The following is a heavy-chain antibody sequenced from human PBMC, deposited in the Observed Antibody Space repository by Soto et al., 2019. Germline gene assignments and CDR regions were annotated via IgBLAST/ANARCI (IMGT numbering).Heavy chain of an antibody. CDR2: IWYDGGKK. V-gene: IGHV3-33*01. CDR1: GFTFRNYG. Sequence: GGSLRLSCAASGFTFRNYGMHWVRQAPGKGLEWVAIIWYDGGKKYYRDSVKGRFTTSRDNAKNSLYLQMNSLRAEDTAVYYCARFPETAYYYYGMDVWGQGTTVTVSS. CDR3: ARFPETAYYYYGMDV. J-gene: IGHJ6*02.